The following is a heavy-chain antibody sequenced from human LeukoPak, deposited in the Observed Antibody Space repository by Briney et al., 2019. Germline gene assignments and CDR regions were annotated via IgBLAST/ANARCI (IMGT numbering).Heavy chain of an antibody. Sequence: GGPRQISGKGSGSPFTSYWIGGARQMPGKGLEGMGIIYPGDSDTRYSPSFQGQVTISADKSISTAYLQWSSLKASDPAMYYCARHRVEFCFDYWGQGTLVTVSS. V-gene: IGHV5-51*01. CDR3: ARHRVEFCFDY. CDR1: GSPFTSYW. J-gene: IGHJ4*02. D-gene: IGHD2/OR15-2a*01. CDR2: IYPGDSDT.